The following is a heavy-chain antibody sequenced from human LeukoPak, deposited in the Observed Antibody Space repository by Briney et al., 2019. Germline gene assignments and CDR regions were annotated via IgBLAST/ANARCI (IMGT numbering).Heavy chain of an antibody. V-gene: IGHV3-7*05. Sequence: GGSLRLSCEASEFIFSKYWMSWVRQAPEKGLEWVDRINQDGTEKYSVDSVKGRFTISRDNAKNSLYLQINNVKAEDTAVYYCARTSVNSLWDDAFDIWGQGTMVTVSS. J-gene: IGHJ3*02. D-gene: IGHD4-17*01. CDR1: EFIFSKYW. CDR2: INQDGTEK. CDR3: ARTSVNSLWDDAFDI.